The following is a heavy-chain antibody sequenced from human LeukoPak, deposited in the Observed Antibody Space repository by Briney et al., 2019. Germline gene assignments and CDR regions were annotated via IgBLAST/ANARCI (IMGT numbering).Heavy chain of an antibody. J-gene: IGHJ4*02. D-gene: IGHD2-15*01. CDR1: GFTFSSYS. V-gene: IGHV3-21*01. Sequence: GGSLRLSCAASGFTFSSYSMNWVRQAPGKGLEWVSSINYSNSYIYYADSVKGRFTISRDNAKNSLYLQMNSLRAEDTAVYYCARAGSTTPFDYWGQGTLVTVSS. CDR3: ARAGSTTPFDY. CDR2: INYSNSYI.